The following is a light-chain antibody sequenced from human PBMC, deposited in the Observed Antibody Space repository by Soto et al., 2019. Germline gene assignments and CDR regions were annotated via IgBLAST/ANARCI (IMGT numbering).Light chain of an antibody. CDR3: AAWDDSLNGVV. CDR2: RNN. J-gene: IGLJ2*01. CDR1: SSNIGSNY. V-gene: IGLV1-47*01. Sequence: QAVLTQPPSASGTLGQRVTISCSGSSSNIGSNYVYWYHQLPGTAPKLVIYRNNQRPSGVPDRISGSKSGTSASLAISGLRSEDEADYYCAAWDDSLNGVVFGGGTQLTVL.